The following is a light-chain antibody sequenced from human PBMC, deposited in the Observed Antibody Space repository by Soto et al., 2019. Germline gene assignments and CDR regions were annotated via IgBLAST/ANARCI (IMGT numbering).Light chain of an antibody. CDR1: QSIDTY. CDR3: QQSHSTPYT. V-gene: IGKV1-39*01. CDR2: AAS. Sequence: DIQMTQSPSSLSASFGDRVTLTCRARQSIDTYLNWYQQKPGTAPKLLMYAASTLHSGVPSRFSGSGSGTYFTLTISRLPREDFATYFCQQSHSTPYTFGQGTKLEI. J-gene: IGKJ2*01.